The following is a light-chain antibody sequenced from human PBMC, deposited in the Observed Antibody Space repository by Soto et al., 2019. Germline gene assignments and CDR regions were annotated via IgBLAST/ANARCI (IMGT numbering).Light chain of an antibody. V-gene: IGLV2-14*03. J-gene: IGLJ2*01. Sequence: QSALTQPASVSGSPGQSITISCTGTSSDVGGFNYVSWYQQHPGKAPKIMIYDVSNRPAGISDRFSGSKSGNTASLTISGLQAEDEADYYCSAYARGITVIFGGATKLTVL. CDR2: DVS. CDR3: SAYARGITVI. CDR1: SSDVGGFNY.